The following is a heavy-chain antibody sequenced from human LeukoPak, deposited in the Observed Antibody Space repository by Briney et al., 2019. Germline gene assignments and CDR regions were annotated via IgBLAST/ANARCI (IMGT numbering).Heavy chain of an antibody. CDR1: GGSFRGYY. V-gene: IGHV4-34*01. CDR2: INHSGST. Sequence: SETLSLTCAVYGGSFRGYYWSRIRQPPGKGLEWIGEINHSGSTNYNPSLKSRVTISVDTSKNQFSLKLSSVTAADTAVYYCARLSSSSGQRPKYYYYYMDVWGKGTTVTVSS. CDR3: ARLSSSSGQRPKYYYYYMDV. D-gene: IGHD6-6*01. J-gene: IGHJ6*03.